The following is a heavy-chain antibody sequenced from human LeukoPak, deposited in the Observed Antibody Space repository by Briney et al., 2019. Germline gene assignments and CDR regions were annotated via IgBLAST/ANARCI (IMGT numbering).Heavy chain of an antibody. D-gene: IGHD5-24*01. CDR3: ARASFQRWLQLGGD. CDR2: ISSSSSTI. J-gene: IGHJ4*02. V-gene: IGHV3-48*02. Sequence: TGGSLRLSCTASGFTFSTYSMNWVRQAPGKGLEWVSYISSSSSTIYYADSVKGRFTISRDNAKNSLYLQMNGLRDEDTAVYCCARASFQRWLQLGGDWGQGTLVTVSS. CDR1: GFTFSTYS.